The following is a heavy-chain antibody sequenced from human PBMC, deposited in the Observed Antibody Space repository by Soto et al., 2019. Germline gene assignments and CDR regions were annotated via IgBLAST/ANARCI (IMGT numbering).Heavy chain of an antibody. CDR1: GYTLTELS. Sequence: ASVKVSCKVSGYTLTELSMHWVRQAPGKGLEWIGGFDPEDGETIYAQKFQGRVTMTEDTSTDTAYMELSSLRSEDTAVYYCATRIAVAGVNAFDIWGQGTMVTVSS. J-gene: IGHJ3*02. D-gene: IGHD6-19*01. CDR2: FDPEDGET. CDR3: ATRIAVAGVNAFDI. V-gene: IGHV1-24*01.